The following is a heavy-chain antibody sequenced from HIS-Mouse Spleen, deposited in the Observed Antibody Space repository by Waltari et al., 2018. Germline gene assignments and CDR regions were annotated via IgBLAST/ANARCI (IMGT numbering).Heavy chain of an antibody. J-gene: IGHJ2*01. CDR3: AREIPYSSSWYDWYFDL. Sequence: EVQLLESGGGLVQPGGSLRLSCAASGFTFSSYAMSWVRQAPGKGLEWVSGISGSGGSTYYADSVKGRFTISRDNSKNTLYLQINSLRAEDTAVYYCAREIPYSSSWYDWYFDLWGRGTLVTVSS. CDR2: ISGSGGST. CDR1: GFTFSSYA. V-gene: IGHV3-23*01. D-gene: IGHD6-13*01.